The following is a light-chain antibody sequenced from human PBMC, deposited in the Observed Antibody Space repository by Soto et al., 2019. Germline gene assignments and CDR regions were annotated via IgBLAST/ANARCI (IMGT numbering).Light chain of an antibody. V-gene: IGLV2-8*01. CDR2: EV. CDR1: SSDVGGYNS. CDR3: SSYAGSSNWV. J-gene: IGLJ3*02. Sequence: QSALTQPPSASGSPGQSVTISCTGTSSDVGGYNSVSWYQQHPGKAPKLMSSEVNSGVPDRFSGSKSGNTASLTVSGLQAEDEADYYCSSYAGSSNWVFGGGTKLTV.